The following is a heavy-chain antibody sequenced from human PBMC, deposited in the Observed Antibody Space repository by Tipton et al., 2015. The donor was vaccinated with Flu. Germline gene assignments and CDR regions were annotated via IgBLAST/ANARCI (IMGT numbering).Heavy chain of an antibody. D-gene: IGHD5-12*01. Sequence: SLRLSCAASGFTLSDYWMHWVRQVPGKGLVWLSRINSDGRTTVYADSVKGRFTISRDNAKNTLYLQMNSLRVDDTAVYYCAKDTRMATIDYWGQGILVTVSS. CDR1: GFTLSDYW. J-gene: IGHJ4*02. V-gene: IGHV3-74*01. CDR2: INSDGRTT. CDR3: AKDTRMATIDY.